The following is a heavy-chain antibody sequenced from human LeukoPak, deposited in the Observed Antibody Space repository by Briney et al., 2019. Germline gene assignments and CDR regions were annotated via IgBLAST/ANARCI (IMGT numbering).Heavy chain of an antibody. CDR3: ARDPDFYDILAGYFDY. CDR1: GFTFSSYS. J-gene: IGHJ4*02. V-gene: IGHV3-21*01. CDR2: ISSSSSYI. D-gene: IGHD3-9*01. Sequence: GGSLRLSCAASGFTFSSYSTNWVRQAPGKGLEWVSSISSSSSYIYYADSVKGRLTISRDNAKNSLYLQMNSLRAEDTAVYYCARDPDFYDILAGYFDYWGQGTLVTVSS.